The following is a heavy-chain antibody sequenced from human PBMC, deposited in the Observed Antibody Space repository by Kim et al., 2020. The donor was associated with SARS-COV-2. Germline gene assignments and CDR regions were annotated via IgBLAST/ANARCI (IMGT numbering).Heavy chain of an antibody. Sequence: SETLSLTCTVSGGSISSSSYYWGWIRQPPGKGLEWIGSIYYSGSTYYNPSLKSRVTISVDTSKNQFSLKLSSVTAADTAVYYCASQYPIPYYDFWSGYYPIYYGMDVWGQGTTVNVSS. CDR1: GGSISSSSYY. CDR3: ASQYPIPYYDFWSGYYPIYYGMDV. CDR2: IYYSGST. J-gene: IGHJ6*02. D-gene: IGHD3-3*01. V-gene: IGHV4-39*01.